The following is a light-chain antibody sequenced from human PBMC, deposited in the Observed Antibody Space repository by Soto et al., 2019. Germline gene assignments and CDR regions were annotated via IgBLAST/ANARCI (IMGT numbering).Light chain of an antibody. CDR1: QSIDTW. J-gene: IGKJ1*01. CDR3: QQYNSYSWT. CDR2: KAS. Sequence: DIQMTQSPSTLSASVGDRVTLTCRASQSIDTWLAWHQQKPGQVPKLLISKASSLESGVPSRFSGSGSGTEFTLTISSLQPDDSATYYCQQYNSYSWTFGQGTKVDI. V-gene: IGKV1-5*03.